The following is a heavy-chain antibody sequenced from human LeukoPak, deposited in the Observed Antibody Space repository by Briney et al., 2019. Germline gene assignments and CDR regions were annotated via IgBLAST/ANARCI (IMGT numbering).Heavy chain of an antibody. Sequence: PGGSLRLSCAASGFTFSHHWMSWVRQAPGKGLEWVANINEDGSAKYYVDSVTGRFTISRDNAKSSLYLQMNSLRADDTAVYYCAKDFWGFGDDWGQGILVTVSS. V-gene: IGHV3-7*01. CDR1: GFTFSHHW. J-gene: IGHJ4*02. CDR3: AKDFWGFGDD. D-gene: IGHD3-10*01. CDR2: INEDGSAK.